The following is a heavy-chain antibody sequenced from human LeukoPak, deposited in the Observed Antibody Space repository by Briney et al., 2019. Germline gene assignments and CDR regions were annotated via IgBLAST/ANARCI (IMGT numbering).Heavy chain of an antibody. J-gene: IGHJ4*02. D-gene: IGHD2-21*01. V-gene: IGHV3-66*01. CDR1: GLTVSSY. CDR2: IYSGGSI. Sequence: GGSLRLSCAASGLTVSSYMSWVRQAPGKGLEWVSVIYSGGSIYYADSVKGRFTISRDKSKNTLYLQMNSLRAEDTAVYYCARDLRGDNTWGQGTLVTVSS. CDR3: ARDLRGDNT.